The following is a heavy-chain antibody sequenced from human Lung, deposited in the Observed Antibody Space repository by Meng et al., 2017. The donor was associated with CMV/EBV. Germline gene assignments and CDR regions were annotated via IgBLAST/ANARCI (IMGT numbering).Heavy chain of an antibody. V-gene: IGHV1-18*01. J-gene: IGHJ4*02. D-gene: IGHD2-2*01. CDR3: ARKRYCSSTSCYFDD. Sequence: SVXVSXXASGYTFTSYGISWVRQAPGQGLEWMGWISAYNGNTNYAQKLQGRVTMTTDTSTSTAYMELRSLRSDDTAVYYCARKRYCSSTSCYFDDWGQGNXV. CDR2: ISAYNGNT. CDR1: GYTFTSYG.